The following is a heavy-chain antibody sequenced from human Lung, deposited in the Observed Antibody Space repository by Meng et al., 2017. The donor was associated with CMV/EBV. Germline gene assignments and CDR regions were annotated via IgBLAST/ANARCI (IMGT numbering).Heavy chain of an antibody. Sequence: GGSLRLSXVGSGFTFSDYGMHWVRQAPGKGLEWVTFIRNDETNKYYADSVKGRFTISRDNSKNTLHLEMNSLRPEDTAVYYCAKDGGGNWWNTFHIRGQGTTVTVSS. CDR3: AKDGGGNWWNTFHI. CDR2: IRNDETNK. D-gene: IGHD2-21*01. V-gene: IGHV3-30*02. J-gene: IGHJ3*02. CDR1: GFTFSDYG.